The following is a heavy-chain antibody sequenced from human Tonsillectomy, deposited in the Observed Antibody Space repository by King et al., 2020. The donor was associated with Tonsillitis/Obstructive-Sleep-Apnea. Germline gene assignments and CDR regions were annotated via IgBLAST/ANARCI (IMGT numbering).Heavy chain of an antibody. D-gene: IGHD2-2*01. CDR1: GFTFSSYE. Sequence: VQLVESGGGLVQPGGSLRLSCAASGFTFSSYEWTWVRQAPGKGLEWISFISSSGSIIYYADSVKGRFTISRDNAKNSLYLQMNSLRAADTAVYYCARDRYIVVIPAAVDAFDIWGQGTMVTVSS. V-gene: IGHV3-48*03. J-gene: IGHJ3*02. CDR3: ARDRYIVVIPAAVDAFDI. CDR2: ISSSGSII.